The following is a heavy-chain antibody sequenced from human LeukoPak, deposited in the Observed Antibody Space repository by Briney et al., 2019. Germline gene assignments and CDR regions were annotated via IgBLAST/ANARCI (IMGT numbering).Heavy chain of an antibody. D-gene: IGHD3-22*01. CDR3: ARSRYYYDSSGLPNWFDP. Sequence: PSETLSLTCAVDGGSFSGYYWSWIRQPPGKVLEWIGEITHSGSTNYNPSLKSRVTISVDTSKNQFSLKLSSVTAADTAVYYCARSRYYYDSSGLPNWFDPWGQGTLVTVSS. CDR2: ITHSGST. V-gene: IGHV4-34*01. CDR1: GGSFSGYY. J-gene: IGHJ5*02.